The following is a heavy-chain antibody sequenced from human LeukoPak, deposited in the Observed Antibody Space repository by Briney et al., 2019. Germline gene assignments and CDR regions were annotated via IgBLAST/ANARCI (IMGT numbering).Heavy chain of an antibody. J-gene: IGHJ3*02. CDR2: ISSNGGST. Sequence: GGSLRLSCAASGFTFSSYAMHWVRQAPGKGLEYVSAISSNGGSTYYANSVKGRFTISRDNSENTLYLQIGSLRAEDMAVYYCARGPRITMIVVVDGDAFDIWGQGTMVTVSS. D-gene: IGHD3-22*01. V-gene: IGHV3-64*01. CDR1: GFTFSSYA. CDR3: ARGPRITMIVVVDGDAFDI.